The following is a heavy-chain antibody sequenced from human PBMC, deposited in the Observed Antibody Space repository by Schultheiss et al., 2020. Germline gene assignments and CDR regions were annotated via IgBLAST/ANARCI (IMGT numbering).Heavy chain of an antibody. Sequence: SQTLSLTCTVSGGSISSYYWSWIRQPAGKGLEWIGYIYNSVTTNYNPSLKSRVTISVDESKNQFSLRLTSVTTADTAVYYCARRPRDYCSSNTCYYFGFDYWGQGTLVTVSS. CDR1: GGSISSYY. V-gene: IGHV4-59*01. CDR3: ARRPRDYCSSNTCYYFGFDY. D-gene: IGHD2-2*01. CDR2: IYNSVTT. J-gene: IGHJ4*02.